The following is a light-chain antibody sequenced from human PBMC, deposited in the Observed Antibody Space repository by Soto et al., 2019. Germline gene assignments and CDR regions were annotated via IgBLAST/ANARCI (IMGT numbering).Light chain of an antibody. V-gene: IGKV1-39*01. CDR3: QQNFSIPIT. CDR2: AAS. CDR1: QSISTY. Sequence: DIQMTQSPSSLSASVGDRVTITCRASQSISTYLNWYHQKPGKAPDLLIYAASSLKSGVPSRFSGSGSGTHFTLTITGLQPADFAAYYCQQNFSIPITFGQGTKVDI. J-gene: IGKJ1*01.